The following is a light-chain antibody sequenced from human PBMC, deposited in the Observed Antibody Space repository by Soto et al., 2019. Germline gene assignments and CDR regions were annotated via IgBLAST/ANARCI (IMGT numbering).Light chain of an antibody. V-gene: IGKV3-15*01. Sequence: DIVMTQSPATLSVSPGERATLSCRASQSINTNLAWYQQKPGQAPRLLIYGASTRATVIPARFSGSGSGTEFALTLSGRQADDFAVYYCQQYHHWPPKVTFGPGTRVDI. CDR2: GAS. J-gene: IGKJ3*01. CDR1: QSINTN. CDR3: QQYHHWPPKVT.